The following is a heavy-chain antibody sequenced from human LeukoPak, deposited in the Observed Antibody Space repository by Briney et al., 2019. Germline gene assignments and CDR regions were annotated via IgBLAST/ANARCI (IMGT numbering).Heavy chain of an antibody. CDR1: GGSISSLSYY. J-gene: IGHJ4*02. Sequence: SETLSLTCSVSGGSISSLSYYWGWVRQPPGKGLEWIGRIYYGGRTYYNPSLKSRVTMPVDTSKNQFSLKLNSVTAADTAIYYCATSVTSSSGWYYGYWGQGSLVTVSS. CDR3: ATSVTSSSGWYYGY. D-gene: IGHD6-19*01. CDR2: IYYGGRT. V-gene: IGHV4-39*01.